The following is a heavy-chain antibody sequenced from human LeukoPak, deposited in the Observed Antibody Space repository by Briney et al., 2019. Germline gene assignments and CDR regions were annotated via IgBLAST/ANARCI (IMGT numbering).Heavy chain of an antibody. CDR2: IKQDESEK. CDR3: ARRVVVPAASPKPSYYYYYMDV. V-gene: IGHV3-7*01. CDR1: GFTFSSYW. D-gene: IGHD2-2*01. J-gene: IGHJ6*03. Sequence: GGSLRLSCAASGFTFSSYWMSWVRQAPGKGLEWVANIKQDESEKYYVDSVKGRFTISRDNAKNSLYLQMNSLRAEDTAVYYCARRVVVPAASPKPSYYYYYMDVWGKGTTVTVSS.